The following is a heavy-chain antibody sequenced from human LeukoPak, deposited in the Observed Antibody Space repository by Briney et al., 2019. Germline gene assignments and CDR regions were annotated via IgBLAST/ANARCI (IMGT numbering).Heavy chain of an antibody. CDR2: IHYSGST. CDR3: ARGISYGPSEMVRGVDFDY. J-gene: IGHJ4*02. CDR1: VDSISSSSYS. Sequence: PSYTLSLTCSVSVDSISSSSYSWGWIRQPPGKGLELIGYIHYSGSTYYKPSLKSRVNISVDTSQNQFSLKPSSVTAADTAVYYCARGISYGPSEMVRGVDFDYWGQGTLVSVSS. D-gene: IGHD3-10*01. V-gene: IGHV4-30-4*08.